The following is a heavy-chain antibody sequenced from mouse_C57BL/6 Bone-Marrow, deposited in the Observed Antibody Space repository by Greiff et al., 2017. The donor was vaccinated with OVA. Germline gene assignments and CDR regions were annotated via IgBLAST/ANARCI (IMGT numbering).Heavy chain of an antibody. D-gene: IGHD2-3*01. J-gene: IGHJ3*01. Sequence: EVKLMESGGGLVKPGGSLKLSCAASGFTFSSYAMSWVRQTPEKRLEWVATISDGGSYTYYPDNVKGRFTISRDNAKNNLYLQMSHLKSEDTAMYYCASVGYYSGWFAYWGQGTLVTVSA. CDR1: GFTFSSYA. CDR2: ISDGGSYT. CDR3: ASVGYYSGWFAY. V-gene: IGHV5-4*03.